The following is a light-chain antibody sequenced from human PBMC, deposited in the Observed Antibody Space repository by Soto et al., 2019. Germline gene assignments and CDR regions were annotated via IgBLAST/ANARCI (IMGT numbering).Light chain of an antibody. J-gene: IGKJ5*01. Sequence: IVRTQSPGTLSVSPGDRVTLSCRASQSISINLAWYQHKPGQAPRLLIHGASTRATGVPARISGSGSGTAFTLTISSLQSADFAVYYCQQFRNWPPITFGQGTRLEI. CDR2: GAS. CDR3: QQFRNWPPIT. V-gene: IGKV3D-15*01. CDR1: QSISIN.